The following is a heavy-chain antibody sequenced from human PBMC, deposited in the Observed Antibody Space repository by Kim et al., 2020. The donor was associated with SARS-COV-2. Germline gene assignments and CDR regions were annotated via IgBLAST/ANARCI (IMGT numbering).Heavy chain of an antibody. CDR1: GFTFSSYG. V-gene: IGHV3-30*18. Sequence: GGSLRLSCAASGFTFSSYGMHWVRQAPGKGLEWVAVVSYDGRNKYYADSVKARFTISRDNSKNTLYLQMNSLRAEDTAVYYCANQIGYCSSTSCYFYYGMDVGGQGTTVTVSS. D-gene: IGHD2-2*01. J-gene: IGHJ6*02. CDR2: VSYDGRNK. CDR3: ANQIGYCSSTSCYFYYGMDV.